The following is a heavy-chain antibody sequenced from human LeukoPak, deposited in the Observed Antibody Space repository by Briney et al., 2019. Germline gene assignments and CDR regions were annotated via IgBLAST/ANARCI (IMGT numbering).Heavy chain of an antibody. CDR2: ISGSGGTI. Sequence: GGSLRLSCAASGFAFSTYAMGWARQAPGKGLEWVSVISGSGGTIYHADSVKGRFTIPRDNSKNTLYLQMNSLRAEDTATYYCARGGKRLERDYFDYWGQGTLVTVSS. CDR1: GFAFSTYA. J-gene: IGHJ4*02. D-gene: IGHD1-1*01. V-gene: IGHV3-23*01. CDR3: ARGGKRLERDYFDY.